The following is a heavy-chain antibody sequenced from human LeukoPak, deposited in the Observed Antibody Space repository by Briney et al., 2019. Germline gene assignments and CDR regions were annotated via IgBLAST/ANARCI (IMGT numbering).Heavy chain of an antibody. V-gene: IGHV1-69*05. CDR2: IIPIFGTA. D-gene: IGHD6-6*01. Sequence: ASVKVSCKASGYTFTSYGISWVRQAPGQGLEWMGGIIPIFGTANYAQKFQGRVTITTDESTSTAYMELSSLRSEDTAVYYCARDRGSIAARDAFDIWGQGTMVTVSS. CDR1: GYTFTSYG. J-gene: IGHJ3*02. CDR3: ARDRGSIAARDAFDI.